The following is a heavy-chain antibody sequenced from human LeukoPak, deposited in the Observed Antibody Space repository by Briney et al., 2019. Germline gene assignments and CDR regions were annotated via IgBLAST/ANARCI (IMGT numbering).Heavy chain of an antibody. Sequence: GRSLRLSCAASGFRFSDYGIHWVRQAPGKGLGWATFISYDGSNKLYADSVTGRFTISRDNSKSTIYLQMKSLRTGDTAVYYCAKDGPLYSSSWYYFDYWGQGTPVTVSS. CDR2: ISYDGSNK. D-gene: IGHD6-13*01. CDR3: AKDGPLYSSSWYYFDY. CDR1: GFRFSDYG. J-gene: IGHJ4*02. V-gene: IGHV3-30*18.